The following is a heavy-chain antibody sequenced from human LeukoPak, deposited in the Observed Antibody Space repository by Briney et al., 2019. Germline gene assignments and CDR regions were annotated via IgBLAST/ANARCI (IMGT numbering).Heavy chain of an antibody. D-gene: IGHD3-10*01. Sequence: LAGGSLRLSCAASGFTFSSFSMNWVRQAPGKGLEWVSYISSSTTTIYYADSVKGRFTISRDNAKNSMYLQMNSPRGEDTAVYYCARDYRGEYFASGHFDYWGQGTLVTVSS. V-gene: IGHV3-48*01. CDR1: GFTFSSFS. CDR2: ISSSTTTI. CDR3: ARDYRGEYFASGHFDY. J-gene: IGHJ4*02.